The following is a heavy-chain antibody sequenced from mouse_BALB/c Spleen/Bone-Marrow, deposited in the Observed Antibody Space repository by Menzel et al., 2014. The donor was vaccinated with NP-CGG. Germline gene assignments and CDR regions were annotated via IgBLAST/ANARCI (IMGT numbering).Heavy chain of an antibody. CDR2: INPGSSTI. CDR3: ARTAYYAMDY. Sequence: DVKLVESGGGQVQPGGSLNLSCAASGFDFSRYWMSWARQAPGKGQEWIGEINPGSSTINYTPSLKDKFIISRDNAKNTLYLQMSKVRSEDTALYYCARTAYYAMDYWGQGTSVTVSS. CDR1: GFDFSRYW. J-gene: IGHJ4*01. V-gene: IGHV4-2*02.